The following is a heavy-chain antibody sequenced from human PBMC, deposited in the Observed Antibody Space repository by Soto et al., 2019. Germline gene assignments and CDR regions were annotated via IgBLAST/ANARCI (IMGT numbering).Heavy chain of an antibody. CDR1: GFTFSTYW. J-gene: IGHJ1*01. CDR3: ARDGYGSGDRCYRRKAF. V-gene: IGHV3-7*01. D-gene: IGHD2-15*01. CDR2: IKHDGSEK. Sequence: EVQLVESGGGLVQPGGSLRLSCAASGFTFSTYWMTWARQAPGKGLEWVAQIKHDGSEKFYVDSVQGRFTISRDNADNLLHLQMNSLRADDTAVYFCARDGYGSGDRCYRRKAFWGQGTLVIVSS.